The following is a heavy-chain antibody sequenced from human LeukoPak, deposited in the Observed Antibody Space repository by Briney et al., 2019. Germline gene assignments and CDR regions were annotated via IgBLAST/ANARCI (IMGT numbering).Heavy chain of an antibody. CDR1: GFIMSNYG. V-gene: IGHV3-30*18. J-gene: IGHJ4*02. CDR3: AKESGYDFWSGYYLYFDY. CDR2: ISYDGIKK. Sequence: GGSLRLSCAASGFIMSNYGMHWVRQAPGKGLESVAVISYDGIKKYYSDSVKGRFDISRDISKSTLYLQMDGLRAEDTAVYYCAKESGYDFWSGYYLYFDYWGQGTLVTVSS. D-gene: IGHD3-3*01.